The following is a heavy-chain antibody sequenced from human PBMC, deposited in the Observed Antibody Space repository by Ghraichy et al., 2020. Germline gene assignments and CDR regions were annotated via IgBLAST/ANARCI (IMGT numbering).Heavy chain of an antibody. CDR2: IRSKANSYAT. D-gene: IGHD5-12*01. Sequence: GGSLRLSCAASGFTFSGSAMHWVRQASGKGLEWVGRIRSKANSYATAYAASVKGRFTISRDDSKNTAYLQMNSLKTEDTAVDYRTPGVATGGYWGQGTLVTVSS. CDR3: TPGVATGGY. V-gene: IGHV3-73*01. J-gene: IGHJ4*02. CDR1: GFTFSGSA.